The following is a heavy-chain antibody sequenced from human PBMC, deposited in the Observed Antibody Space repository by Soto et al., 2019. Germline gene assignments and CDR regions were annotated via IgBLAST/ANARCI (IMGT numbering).Heavy chain of an antibody. CDR2: ISNSADSI. CDR1: GFTFGTYE. D-gene: IGHD3-22*01. Sequence: GGSLRLSCAASGFTFGTYEMNWVRQAPGKGLEWVSYISNSADSIEYADSVKGRFTISRDNAKNSLYLQVNSLRAEDTAIYYCASGGGYDSSGSYQKVRIYWGQGTLVTVS. CDR3: ASGGGYDSSGSYQKVRIY. V-gene: IGHV3-48*03. J-gene: IGHJ4*02.